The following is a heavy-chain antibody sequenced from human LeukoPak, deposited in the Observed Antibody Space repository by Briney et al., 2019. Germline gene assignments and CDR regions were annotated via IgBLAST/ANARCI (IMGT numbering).Heavy chain of an antibody. Sequence: GGSLRLSCAASGLTFNNYGMHWVRQAPGKGLEWVAFIRYDGTNRYYADSVKGRFTISRDNSKNTLYLQMNSLRPEDTAVYYCAKDRSGYADTFDYWGQGTLVTVSS. V-gene: IGHV3-30*02. J-gene: IGHJ4*02. CDR2: IRYDGTNR. CDR3: AKDRSGYADTFDY. CDR1: GLTFNNYG. D-gene: IGHD3-22*01.